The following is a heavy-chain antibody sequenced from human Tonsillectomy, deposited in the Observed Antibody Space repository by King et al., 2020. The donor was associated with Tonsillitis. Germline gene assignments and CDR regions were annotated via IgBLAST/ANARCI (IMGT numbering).Heavy chain of an antibody. V-gene: IGHV4-39*07. CDR1: GGFVSISSYY. CDR3: ASRLVTPPGSPFDY. CDR2: IYYSGSS. Sequence: QLQLQESGPGLVKPSETLSLTCTVSGGFVSISSYYWGWVRQPPGKGLEWIGSIYYSGSSYYNPSLKSRVTISVDTSKNQFSLKLSSLTAADTAVYYCASRLVTPPGSPFDYWGQGTLVTVSS. D-gene: IGHD3-10*01. J-gene: IGHJ4*02.